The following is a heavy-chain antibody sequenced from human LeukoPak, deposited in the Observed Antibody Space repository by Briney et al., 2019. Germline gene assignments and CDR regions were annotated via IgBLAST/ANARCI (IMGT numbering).Heavy chain of an antibody. CDR1: GGSISSYY. CDR2: IYTSGST. D-gene: IGHD2-15*01. CDR3: ARGARLPEENWFDP. V-gene: IGHV4-4*09. J-gene: IGHJ5*02. Sequence: SETLSLTCTVSGGSISSYYWSWIRQPPGKGLEWIGYIYTSGSTNYNPSLKSRVTISVDTSKNQFSLKLSSVTAADTAVYYCARGARLPEENWFDPWGQGTLVTVSS.